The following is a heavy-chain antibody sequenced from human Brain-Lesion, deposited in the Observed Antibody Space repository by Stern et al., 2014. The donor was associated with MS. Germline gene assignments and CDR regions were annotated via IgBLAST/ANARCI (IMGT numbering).Heavy chain of an antibody. J-gene: IGHJ4*02. CDR1: GYRFTSNW. D-gene: IGHD6-6*01. V-gene: IGHV5-51*01. CDR3: ARRGDSSSSGFDY. CDR2: IWPGDSDT. Sequence: VQLVQSGAEVKKPGESLKISCKGSGYRFTSNWIGWVRQMPGKGLEXMGFIWPGDSDTGYSPSFQGQVTISADKSISTAYLQWSSLQASDTAMYYCARRGDSSSSGFDYWGQGTLVIVSS.